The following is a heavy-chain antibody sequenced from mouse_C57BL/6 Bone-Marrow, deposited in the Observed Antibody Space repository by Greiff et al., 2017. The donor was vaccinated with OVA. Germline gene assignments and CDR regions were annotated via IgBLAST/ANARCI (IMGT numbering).Heavy chain of an antibody. V-gene: IGHV1-69*01. CDR3: AREEYYGSSPCV. Sequence: VQLQQPGAELVMPGASVKLSCKASGYTFTSYWMHWVKQRPGQGLEWIGEIDPSDSYTNYNQKFEGKSTLTVDKSSSTAYMQLSSLTSEDSAVYYCAREEYYGSSPCVWGTGTTVTVSS. J-gene: IGHJ1*03. D-gene: IGHD1-1*01. CDR2: IDPSDSYT. CDR1: GYTFTSYW.